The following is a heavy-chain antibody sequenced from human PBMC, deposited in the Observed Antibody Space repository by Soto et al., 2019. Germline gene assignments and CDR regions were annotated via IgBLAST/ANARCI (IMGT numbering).Heavy chain of an antibody. CDR3: VKEARAKYFDY. J-gene: IGHJ4*02. V-gene: IGHV3-64D*06. CDR1: GFTFSSYA. Sequence: GGSLRLSCSASGFTFSSYAMHWVRQAPGKGLEYVSAISSNGGSTYYADSVKGRFTISRDNSKNTPYLQMSSLRAEDTAVYYCVKEARAKYFDYWGQGTLVTVSS. CDR2: ISSNGGST.